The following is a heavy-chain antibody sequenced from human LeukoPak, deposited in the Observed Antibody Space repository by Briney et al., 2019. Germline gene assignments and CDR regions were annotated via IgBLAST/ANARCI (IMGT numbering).Heavy chain of an antibody. D-gene: IGHD4-23*01. J-gene: IGHJ4*02. CDR1: GGSISSYY. Sequence: PSETLSLTCTVSGGSISSYYWSWIRQPPGKGLEWIGYIYYSGSTNYNPSLKSRVTISVDTSKNQFSLKLSSVTAADTAVYYCARARSGNSSDDYWGQGTLVTVSS. CDR2: IYYSGST. CDR3: ARARSGNSSDDY. V-gene: IGHV4-59*12.